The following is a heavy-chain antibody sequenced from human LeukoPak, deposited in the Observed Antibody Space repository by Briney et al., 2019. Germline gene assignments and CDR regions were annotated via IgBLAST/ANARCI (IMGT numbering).Heavy chain of an antibody. D-gene: IGHD2-15*01. V-gene: IGHV3-23*01. CDR3: AKAGGADKYGMDV. CDR1: GVTHSDYA. Sequence: GGSLRLSCAASGVTHSDYAMAWVRRAPGKGLEWVSSISNTGGSTFYADSVKGRFTISRDKPKNKMYLQMNSLRHNDTATYHCAKAGGADKYGMDVWGQGTTVIVSS. J-gene: IGHJ6*02. CDR2: ISNTGGST.